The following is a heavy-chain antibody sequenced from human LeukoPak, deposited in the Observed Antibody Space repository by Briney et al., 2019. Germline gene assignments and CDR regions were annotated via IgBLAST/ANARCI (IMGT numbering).Heavy chain of an antibody. J-gene: IGHJ4*02. Sequence: PQTLSLTCAISGDSVSSKSAAWNWIRQSPSRGLEWLGRTYYRSKWNNDYAVSVKSRITFNADTSKNQFSLQLNSVTPDDTAVYYCARGVASRADYWGQGTLVTVSS. D-gene: IGHD6-19*01. CDR3: ARGVASRADY. CDR2: TYYRSKWNN. CDR1: GDSVSSKSAA. V-gene: IGHV6-1*01.